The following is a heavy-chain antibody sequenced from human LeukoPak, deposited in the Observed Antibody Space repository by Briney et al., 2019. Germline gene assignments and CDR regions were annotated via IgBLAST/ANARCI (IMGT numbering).Heavy chain of an antibody. CDR2: ISGSGGST. V-gene: IGHV3-23*01. CDR3: AKARARRWFGELFFDY. D-gene: IGHD3-10*01. CDR1: GFTFSNSW. Sequence: PGGSLRLSCAASGFTFSNSWMTWVRQVPGKGLEWVSAISGSGGSTYYADSVKGRFTISRDNSKNTLYLQMNSLRAEDTAVYYCAKARARRWFGELFFDYWGQGTLVTVSS. J-gene: IGHJ4*02.